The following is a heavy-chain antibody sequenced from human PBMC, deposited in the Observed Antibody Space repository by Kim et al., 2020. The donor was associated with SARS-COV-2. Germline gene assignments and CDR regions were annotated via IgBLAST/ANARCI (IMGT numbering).Heavy chain of an antibody. CDR2: IIPIFGTA. J-gene: IGHJ4*02. CDR1: GGTFSSYA. D-gene: IGHD5-12*01. V-gene: IGHV1-69*13. CDR3: ARDLWGDGYNYD. Sequence: PSVKVSCKASGGTFSSYAISWVRQAPGQGLEWMGGIIPIFGTANYAQKFQGRVTITADESTSTAYMELSSLRSEDTAVYYCARDLWGDGYNYDWGQGTLVTVSS.